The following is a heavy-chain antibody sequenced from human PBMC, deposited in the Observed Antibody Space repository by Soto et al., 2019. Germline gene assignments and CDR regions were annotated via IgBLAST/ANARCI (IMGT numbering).Heavy chain of an antibody. CDR2: IYYSGST. Sequence: PSETLSLTCTVSGASISSYSWSWIRQPPGKGLEWIVYIYYSGSTNYNPSLKSRLTISVXKXXXXFXLXLXXXTAAXTAVYXCARDLRGSSPSHFDYWGQGTLVTVSS. CDR3: ARDLRGSSPSHFDY. J-gene: IGHJ4*02. V-gene: IGHV4-59*12. CDR1: GASISSYS. D-gene: IGHD1-26*01.